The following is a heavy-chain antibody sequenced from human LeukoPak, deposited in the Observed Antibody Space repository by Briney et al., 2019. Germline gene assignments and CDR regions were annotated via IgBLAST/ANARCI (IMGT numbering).Heavy chain of an antibody. Sequence: SETLSLTCSVSGGSISGHSWSWIRQTPGKGLEWIGYMYYSGTTKYNPSLKSRVTISVDTSRNQFSLTLSSATAADTAVYYCAREAPDLWSTHYTPPYYHYYMDVWGKGTTVTVSS. D-gene: IGHD3-3*01. CDR1: GGSISGHS. CDR2: MYYSGTT. CDR3: AREAPDLWSTHYTPPYYHYYMDV. V-gene: IGHV4-59*11. J-gene: IGHJ6*03.